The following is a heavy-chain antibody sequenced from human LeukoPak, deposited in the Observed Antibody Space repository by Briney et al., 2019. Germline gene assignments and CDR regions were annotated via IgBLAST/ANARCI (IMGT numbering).Heavy chain of an antibody. CDR2: IIAILGIA. Sequence: ASVKVSCKASGGTFSSYAISWVRQAPGQGPEWMGRIIAILGIANYAQKFQGRVTITADKSTSTAYMELSSLRSEVTAVYYCARGRYYDSSGYPRGYWGQGTLVTVSS. CDR1: GGTFSSYA. CDR3: ARGRYYDSSGYPRGY. J-gene: IGHJ4*02. D-gene: IGHD3-22*01. V-gene: IGHV1-69*04.